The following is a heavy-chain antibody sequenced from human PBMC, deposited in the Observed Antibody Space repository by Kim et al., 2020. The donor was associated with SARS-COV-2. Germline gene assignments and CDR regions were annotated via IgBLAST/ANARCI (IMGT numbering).Heavy chain of an antibody. CDR3: ARVGYCSSTSCDLFDP. D-gene: IGHD2-2*01. V-gene: IGHV4-61*01. J-gene: IGHJ5*02. Sequence: SETLSLTCTVSGGSVSSGSYYWSWIRQPPGKGLEWIGYIYYSGSTNYNPSLKSRVTISVDTSKNQFSLKLSSVTAADTAVYYCARVGYCSSTSCDLFDPWGQGTLVTVSS. CDR1: GGSVSSGSYY. CDR2: IYYSGST.